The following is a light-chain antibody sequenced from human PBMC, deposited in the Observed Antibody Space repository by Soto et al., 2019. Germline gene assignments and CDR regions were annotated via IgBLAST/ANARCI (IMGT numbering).Light chain of an antibody. Sequence: VLTQPPGTLSLSPGEGATLSCRASQRVASDLAWYLQKPGQPPRLLIYDASIRATGIPDRISGSGSERDFTLTISRLEPEDAAVYYCQQRSNWPPTFGGGTKVDIK. V-gene: IGKV3-11*02. J-gene: IGKJ4*01. CDR2: DAS. CDR1: QRVASD. CDR3: QQRSNWPPT.